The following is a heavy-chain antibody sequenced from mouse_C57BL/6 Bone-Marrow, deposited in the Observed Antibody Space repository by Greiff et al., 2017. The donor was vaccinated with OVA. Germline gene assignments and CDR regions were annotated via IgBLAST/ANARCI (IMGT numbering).Heavy chain of an antibody. CDR1: GYTFTDYN. CDR3: ARDYDYGSSFAY. D-gene: IGHD2-4*01. J-gene: IGHJ3*01. V-gene: IGHV1-18*01. CDR2: INPNNGGT. Sequence: SGPELVKPGASVKIPCKASGYTFTDYNMDWVKQSHGKSLEWIGDINPNNGGTIYNQKFKGKATLTVDKSSSTAYMELRSLTSEDTAVYYCARDYDYGSSFAYWGQGTLVTVSA.